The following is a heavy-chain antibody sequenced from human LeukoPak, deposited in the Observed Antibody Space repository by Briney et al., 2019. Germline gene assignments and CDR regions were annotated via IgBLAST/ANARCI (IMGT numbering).Heavy chain of an antibody. Sequence: SQTLSLTSTVSGGSISSGGYYWSWIRQHPGKGLEWIGYIYYSGSTYYNPSLKSRVTISVDTSKNQFSLKLSSVTAADTAVYYCARELRRDGYADYWGQGTLITVSS. D-gene: IGHD5-24*01. CDR3: ARELRRDGYADY. CDR2: IYYSGST. CDR1: GGSISSGGYY. J-gene: IGHJ4*02. V-gene: IGHV4-31*03.